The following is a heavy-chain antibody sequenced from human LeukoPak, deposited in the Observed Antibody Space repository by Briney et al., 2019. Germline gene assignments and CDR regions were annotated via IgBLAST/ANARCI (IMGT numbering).Heavy chain of an antibody. CDR3: AGGRGYSGYGDY. CDR2: IYYSGRT. CDR1: GGSISNYY. Sequence: PSETLSLTCTVSGGSISNYYYNWIRQPPGKGLEGIGNIYYSGRTNYNPSLKSRVTISLDMSKNQFSLKLSSVTAADTAVYYCAGGRGYSGYGDYWSQGTLVTVSS. J-gene: IGHJ4*02. D-gene: IGHD5-12*01. V-gene: IGHV4-59*01.